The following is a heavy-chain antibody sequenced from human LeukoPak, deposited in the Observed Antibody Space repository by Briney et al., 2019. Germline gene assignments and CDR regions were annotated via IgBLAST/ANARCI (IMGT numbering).Heavy chain of an antibody. D-gene: IGHD2-15*01. CDR3: ARVPPMLGYCSGGSCPPPGDYYYYYMDV. CDR2: MNPNSGNT. V-gene: IGHV1-8*01. Sequence: GASVKVSCKASGYTFTSYDINWVRQATGQGLEWMGWMNPNSGNTGYAQKFQGRVTITTDESTSTAYMELSSLRSEDTAVYYCARVPPMLGYCSGGSCPPPGDYYYYYMDVWGKGTPVTVSS. J-gene: IGHJ6*03. CDR1: GYTFTSYD.